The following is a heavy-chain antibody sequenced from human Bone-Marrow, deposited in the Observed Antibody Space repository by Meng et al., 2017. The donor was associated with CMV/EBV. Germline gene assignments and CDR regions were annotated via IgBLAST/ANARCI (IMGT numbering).Heavy chain of an antibody. V-gene: IGHV3-23*01. Sequence: GGSLRPSCAAAGLTFTNSAMSWVRQAPGKGLEWVSTISGSADSTYYADSVKGRFTISRDNAENSLYLQMNSLRAEDTALYYCAKDIGGRTTYNFYGMDVWGQGPTVTVSS. CDR3: AKDIGGRTTYNFYGMDV. CDR2: ISGSADST. CDR1: GLTFTNSA. J-gene: IGHJ6*02. D-gene: IGHD1-1*01.